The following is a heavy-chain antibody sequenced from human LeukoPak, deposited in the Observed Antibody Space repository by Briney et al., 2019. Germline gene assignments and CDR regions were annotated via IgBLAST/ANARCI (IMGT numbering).Heavy chain of an antibody. CDR2: IYYSGST. CDR3: ARGGYTFYYFDY. J-gene: IGHJ4*02. CDR1: GGSISSSSYY. V-gene: IGHV4-39*07. D-gene: IGHD5-18*01. Sequence: SETLSLTCTVSGGSISSSSYYWGWIRQPPGKGLEWIGTIYYSGSTYYNPSLKSRVTISVDTSKNQFSLKLSSVTAADPAVYYCARGGYTFYYFDYWGQGTLVTVSS.